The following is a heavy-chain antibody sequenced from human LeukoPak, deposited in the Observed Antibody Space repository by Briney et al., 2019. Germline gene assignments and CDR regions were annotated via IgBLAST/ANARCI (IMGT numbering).Heavy chain of an antibody. D-gene: IGHD2-15*01. J-gene: IGHJ4*02. CDR2: IWYDGSDK. Sequence: GGSLRLSCGVSGFTFRSYGMHWVRQAPGKGLESVAVIWYDGSDKYYADSVKGRFTISRDNSKNTLYLQMNSLRAEDTAVYYCVRDSRAKDLDFWGQGTLVTVSS. V-gene: IGHV3-33*01. CDR3: VRDSRAKDLDF. CDR1: GFTFRSYG.